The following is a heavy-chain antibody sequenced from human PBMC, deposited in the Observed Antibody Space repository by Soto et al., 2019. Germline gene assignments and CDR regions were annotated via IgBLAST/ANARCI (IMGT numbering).Heavy chain of an antibody. V-gene: IGHV1-18*01. D-gene: IGHD3-9*01. J-gene: IGHJ4*02. CDR1: GYTFTSYG. Sequence: QVQLVQSGAEVKKPGASVKVSCKASGYTFTSYGISWVRQAPGQGLEWMGWISAYNGNTNDAQKLQGRVTMTTDTSTSTAYMELRSLRSDDTAVYYCARDPRTAWDLTGYYKGPDYWGQGTLVTVSS. CDR3: ARDPRTAWDLTGYYKGPDY. CDR2: ISAYNGNT.